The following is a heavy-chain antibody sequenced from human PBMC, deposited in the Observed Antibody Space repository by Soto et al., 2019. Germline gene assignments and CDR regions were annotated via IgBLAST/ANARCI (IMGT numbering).Heavy chain of an antibody. Sequence: QLQLQESGPGLVKPSETLSLTCTVSGGSISSSYRWGWIRQPPGKGLEWIASIYYSGSTYYNPSLQSRVTISVDTSKDQFSLELRSVTAADAAVYSCARLVYYYHYYMDVWGKGTAVTVSS. CDR2: IYYSGST. D-gene: IGHD1-26*01. CDR3: ARLVYYYHYYMDV. J-gene: IGHJ6*03. CDR1: GGSISSSYR. V-gene: IGHV4-39*01.